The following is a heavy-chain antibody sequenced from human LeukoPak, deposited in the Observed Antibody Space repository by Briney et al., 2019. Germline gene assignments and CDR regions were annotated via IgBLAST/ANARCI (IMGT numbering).Heavy chain of an antibody. CDR3: VKFGVDYDMGV. Sequence: SETLSLTCTVSGDSISGSYWTWVRQPPGQGLEWIGQIHYSGRADYNASLKRRITISVDTSKNQMSLTLTSVTAADTAISYCVKFGVDYDMGVWGQGTTVTVSS. CDR1: GDSISGSY. CDR2: IHYSGRA. D-gene: IGHD3-16*01. J-gene: IGHJ6*02. V-gene: IGHV4-59*01.